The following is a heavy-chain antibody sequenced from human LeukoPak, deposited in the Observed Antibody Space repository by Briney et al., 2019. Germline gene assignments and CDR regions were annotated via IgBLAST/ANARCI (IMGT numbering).Heavy chain of an antibody. V-gene: IGHV3-30-3*01. CDR1: GFTFSSYA. D-gene: IGHD2-15*01. CDR3: ARAPVVVANYFDY. J-gene: IGHJ4*02. CDR2: ISYDGSNK. Sequence: TGGSLRLSCAASGFTFSSYAMHWVRQAPGKGLEWVAVISYDGSNKYYADSVKGRFTISRDNSKNTLYLQMNSLRAEDTAVYYCARAPVVVANYFDYWGQGTLVTVSS.